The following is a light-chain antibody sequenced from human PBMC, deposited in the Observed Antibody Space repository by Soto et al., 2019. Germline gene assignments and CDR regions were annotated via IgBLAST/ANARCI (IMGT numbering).Light chain of an antibody. J-gene: IGKJ5*01. Sequence: EIVMTQSPATLSVSPGERATLSCRASQSVSSYLAWYQQKPGQAPRLLIYDASNRATGIPARFSGSGSGTDFTLTIDNLEPEDFAIYYCQQRSNWPPITFGQGTRLEI. V-gene: IGKV3-11*01. CDR3: QQRSNWPPIT. CDR2: DAS. CDR1: QSVSSY.